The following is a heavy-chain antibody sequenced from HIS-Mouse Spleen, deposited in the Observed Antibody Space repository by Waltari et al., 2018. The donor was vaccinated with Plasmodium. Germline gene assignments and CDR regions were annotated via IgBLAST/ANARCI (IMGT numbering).Heavy chain of an antibody. CDR2: IYYSGST. Sequence: QLQLQESGPGLVKPSETLSLTCTVSGGSISSSSYYWGWIRQPPGKGLEWIGSIYYSGSTYHNPSLKSRVNISVDTSKNQFALKLSSVTAADTAVYYCARVTAAAGTSWGQGTLVTVSS. V-gene: IGHV4-39*07. J-gene: IGHJ5*02. CDR3: ARVTAAAGTS. CDR1: GGSISSSSYY. D-gene: IGHD6-13*01.